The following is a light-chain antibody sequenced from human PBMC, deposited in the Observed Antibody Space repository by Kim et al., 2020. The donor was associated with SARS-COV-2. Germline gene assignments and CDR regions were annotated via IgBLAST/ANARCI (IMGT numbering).Light chain of an antibody. V-gene: IGKV1-39*01. CDR2: AAS. J-gene: IGKJ1*01. Sequence: DIEMTQSPSSLSASIGDRVTITCRASQTINNYLNCYHKKPGKAPQLLIFAASTLQSGVPSRFSGSGSGTDFTLTISGLQREDFATYYCHQSHSTPGTFGQGTKVDIK. CDR1: QTINNY. CDR3: HQSHSTPGT.